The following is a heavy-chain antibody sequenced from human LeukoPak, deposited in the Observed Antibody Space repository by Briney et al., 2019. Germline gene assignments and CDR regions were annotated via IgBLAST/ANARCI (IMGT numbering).Heavy chain of an antibody. D-gene: IGHD3-10*01. CDR2: IYYSGST. Sequence: PSETLSLTXTASGGSISSYYWSWVRQPPGKGLEWVGYIYYSGSTNYNPSLKSRVTISVDTSKNQFSLKLSSVTAADTAVYYCARDLHYYGSGDYYYYYMDVWGKGTTVTVSS. CDR3: ARDLHYYGSGDYYYYYMDV. J-gene: IGHJ6*03. V-gene: IGHV4-59*12. CDR1: GGSISSYY.